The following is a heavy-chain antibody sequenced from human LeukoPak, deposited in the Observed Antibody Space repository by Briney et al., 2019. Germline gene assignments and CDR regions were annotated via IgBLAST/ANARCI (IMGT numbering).Heavy chain of an antibody. J-gene: IGHJ6*02. CDR1: GGTFSSYA. CDR2: IIPIFGTA. CDR3: ASTEYCSGASCYGGGKYYYYGMDV. V-gene: IGHV1-69*01. Sequence: SVKVSCKGSGGTFSSYAISWVRQAPGQGLEWMGGIIPIFGTANYAQKFRGRVTITANDSTSTAYMDMSSLKSEDTAVYYCASTEYCSGASCYGGGKYYYYGMDVWGQGTTVTVSS. D-gene: IGHD2-15*01.